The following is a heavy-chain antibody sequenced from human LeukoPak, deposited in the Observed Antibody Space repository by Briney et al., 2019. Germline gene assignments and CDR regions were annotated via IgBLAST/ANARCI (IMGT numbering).Heavy chain of an antibody. J-gene: IGHJ4*02. V-gene: IGHV3-30*18. CDR2: VSYDGSNK. CDR1: GFTFSSYG. D-gene: IGHD6-19*01. CDR3: AKGRGIAVAGTGVYFDY. Sequence: GGSLRLSCAASGFTFSSYGMHWVRQAPGKGLEWVAVVSYDGSNKYYADSVKGRFTISRDNSKNTLYLQMNSLRAEDTAVYYCAKGRGIAVAGTGVYFDYWGQGTLVTVSS.